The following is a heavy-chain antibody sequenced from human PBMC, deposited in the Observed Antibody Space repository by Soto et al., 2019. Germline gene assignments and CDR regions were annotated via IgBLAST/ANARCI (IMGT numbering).Heavy chain of an antibody. D-gene: IGHD3-22*01. CDR2: INHSGST. J-gene: IGHJ4*02. CDR3: ARDYYDSSGRPTIDY. CDR1: GGSFSGYY. Sequence: QVQLQQWGAGLLKPSETLSLTCAVYGGSFSGYYWSWIRQPPGKGLEWIGEINHSGSTNYNPSLKRRVNISVDTSKNQFSLNLSSVTAADTAVYYCARDYYDSSGRPTIDYWGQGTLVTVSS. V-gene: IGHV4-34*01.